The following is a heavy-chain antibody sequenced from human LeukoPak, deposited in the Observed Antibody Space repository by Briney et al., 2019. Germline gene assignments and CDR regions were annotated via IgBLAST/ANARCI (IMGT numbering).Heavy chain of an antibody. Sequence: SVKVSCKASGYTLTSYGISWVRQAPGQGLEWMGRIIPILGIANYAQKFQGRVTITADKSTSTAYMELSSLRSEDTAVYYCARDIAAAAGTPFEDYWGQGTLVTVSS. V-gene: IGHV1-69*04. CDR1: GYTLTSYG. CDR2: IIPILGIA. D-gene: IGHD6-13*01. CDR3: ARDIAAAAGTPFEDY. J-gene: IGHJ4*02.